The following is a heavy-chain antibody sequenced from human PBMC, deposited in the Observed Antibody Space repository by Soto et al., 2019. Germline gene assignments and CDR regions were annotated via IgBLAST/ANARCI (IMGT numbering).Heavy chain of an antibody. D-gene: IGHD3-3*01. CDR2: ISYDGSNK. Sequence: QVQLVESGGGVVQPGRSLRLSCAASGFTFSSYGMHWVRQAPGKGLEWVAVISYDGSNKYYADSVKGRFTISRDNSKNTLYLQMNSLRAEDMAVYYCAKDLRRDFWSGYYGGMDVWGQGTTVTVSS. J-gene: IGHJ6*02. CDR3: AKDLRRDFWSGYYGGMDV. CDR1: GFTFSSYG. V-gene: IGHV3-30*18.